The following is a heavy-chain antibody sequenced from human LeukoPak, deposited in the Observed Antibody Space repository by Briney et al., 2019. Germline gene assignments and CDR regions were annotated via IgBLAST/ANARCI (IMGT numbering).Heavy chain of an antibody. Sequence: GGSLRLSCAASGFTFSSYAMSWVRQAPGKGLEWVSAIIGSGSSTYYADSVKGRFTISRDNSKNTLYLQMNSLRAEDTAVYYCARDSGYCTNGVSWDAWFDPWGQGTLVTVSS. J-gene: IGHJ5*02. V-gene: IGHV3-23*01. CDR3: ARDSGYCTNGVSWDAWFDP. D-gene: IGHD2-8*01. CDR1: GFTFSSYA. CDR2: IIGSGSST.